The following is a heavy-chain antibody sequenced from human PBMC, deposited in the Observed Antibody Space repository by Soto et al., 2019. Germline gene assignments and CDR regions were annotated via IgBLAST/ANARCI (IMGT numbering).Heavy chain of an antibody. CDR1: GYTLTELS. V-gene: IGHV1-24*01. D-gene: IGHD6-13*01. Sequence: ASVKVSCKVSGYTLTELSMHWVRQAPGKGLEWMGGFDPEDGETIYAQKFQGRVTMTEDTSTDTAYMELSSLRSEDTAVYYCATTAAGTGYYYYGMDAWCQGPTVTVSS. J-gene: IGHJ6*02. CDR2: FDPEDGET. CDR3: ATTAAGTGYYYYGMDA.